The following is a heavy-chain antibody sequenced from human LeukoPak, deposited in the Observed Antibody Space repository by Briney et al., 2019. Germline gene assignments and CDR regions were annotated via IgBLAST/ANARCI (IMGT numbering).Heavy chain of an antibody. Sequence: GGSLRLSCAASGFTFSSYGMHWVHQAPGKGLEWVAYIRNDGNYNYYADSVKGRFTISRDNSKNTLYLQVTSLSAEDTAVYYCARNRGYWYFDLWGRGTLVTVSS. CDR1: GFTFSSYG. D-gene: IGHD3-10*01. CDR2: IRNDGNYN. CDR3: ARNRGYWYFDL. J-gene: IGHJ2*01. V-gene: IGHV3-30*02.